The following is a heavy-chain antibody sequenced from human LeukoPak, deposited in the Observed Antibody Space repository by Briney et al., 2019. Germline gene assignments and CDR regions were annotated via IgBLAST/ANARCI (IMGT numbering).Heavy chain of an antibody. V-gene: IGHV3-23*01. CDR2: ISGSGGST. J-gene: IGHJ4*02. D-gene: IGHD2-15*01. CDR3: AKSIGGVVVVAADY. CDR1: GFTFSTYA. Sequence: GGSLRLSCAASGFTFSTYAMTWVRQAPGKGLEWVSVISGSGGSTYYADSVKGRFTLSRDNSKNTLYLQMNSLRAEDTPVYYCAKSIGGVVVVAADYWGQGTLVTVSS.